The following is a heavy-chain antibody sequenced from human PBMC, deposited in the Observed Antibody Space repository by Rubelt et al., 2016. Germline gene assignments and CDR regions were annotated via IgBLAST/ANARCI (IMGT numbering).Heavy chain of an antibody. CDR2: IKSKSDGGTT. V-gene: IGHV3-15*07. CDR3: TTDVNNYGSSVYFPSGH. J-gene: IGHJ4*02. CDR1: GFTFSHAW. Sequence: EYGGGLIKPGGSPRLSCAASGFTFSHAWMNWVRQAPGKGLEWVGRIKSKSDGGTTDYDAPVKDRFTVSRDDSKTTLYLQMNSLRTEDTAVYYCTTDVNNYGSSVYFPSGHWGQGTLVTVSS. D-gene: IGHD3-22*01.